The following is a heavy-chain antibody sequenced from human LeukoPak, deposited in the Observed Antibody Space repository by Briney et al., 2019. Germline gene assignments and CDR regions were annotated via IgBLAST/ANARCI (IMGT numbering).Heavy chain of an antibody. V-gene: IGHV5-51*01. CDR3: ARLEIPDIVVVPEASTPYYFDY. D-gene: IGHD2-2*01. CDR2: IYPGDSDT. CDR1: GYSFTSYW. J-gene: IGHJ4*02. Sequence: GESLKISCKGSGYSFTSYWIGWVRQMPGKGLEWMGIIYPGDSDTRYSPSFQGQVTISADKSISTAYLQWSSLKASDTAMYYCARLEIPDIVVVPEASTPYYFDYWGQGTLVTVSS.